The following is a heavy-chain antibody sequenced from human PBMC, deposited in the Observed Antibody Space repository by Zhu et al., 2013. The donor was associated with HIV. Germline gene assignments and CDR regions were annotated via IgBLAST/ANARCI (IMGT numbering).Heavy chain of an antibody. CDR3: ARGEVVVAATLDYLDN. V-gene: IGHV1-2*02. CDR2: INPNSGDT. CDR1: GYIFIDYY. Sequence: QVQLVQSGAEMKSPGASVRISCRASGYIFIDYYLHWVRQAPGQGLEWMGWINPNSGDTKYAQKFQGRVTMTSDTSISTAYMELSSLRSDDTAVYYCARGEVVVAATLDYLDNWGQGTLVTVSS. J-gene: IGHJ4*02. D-gene: IGHD2-15*01.